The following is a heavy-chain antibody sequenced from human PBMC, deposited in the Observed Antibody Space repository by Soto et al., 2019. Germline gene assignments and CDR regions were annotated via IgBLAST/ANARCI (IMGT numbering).Heavy chain of an antibody. V-gene: IGHV1-18*01. CDR3: ARDFSPRDYDSSGYYYADDY. CDR2: IGAYNGNT. J-gene: IGHJ4*02. D-gene: IGHD3-22*01. CDR1: GYTFTSYG. Sequence: GASVKVSCKASGYTFTSYGISWVRQAPGQGLEWMGWIGAYNGNTNYAQKLQGRVTMTTDTSTSTAYMELRSLRSDDTAVYYCARDFSPRDYDSSGYYYADDYWGQGTLVTVSS.